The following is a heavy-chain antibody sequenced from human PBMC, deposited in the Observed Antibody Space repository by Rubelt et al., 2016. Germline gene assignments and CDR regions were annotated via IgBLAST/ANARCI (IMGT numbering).Heavy chain of an antibody. CDR3: ARQRGYSYGYNDY. J-gene: IGHJ4*02. Sequence: EVQLVESGGGLVKPGGSLRLSCTASGFTFSPYAMTWVRQAPGKGLEWVSGIFGSASRTFYSDSVEGRFTISRDNSKNMLYLQMNSLRAEDTAIYYCARQRGYSYGYNDYWGQGTLVTVSS. V-gene: IGHV3-23*04. D-gene: IGHD5-18*01. CDR1: GFTFSPYA. CDR2: IFGSASRT.